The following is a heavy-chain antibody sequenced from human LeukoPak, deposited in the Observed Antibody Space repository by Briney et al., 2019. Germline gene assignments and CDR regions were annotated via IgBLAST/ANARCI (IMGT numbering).Heavy chain of an antibody. CDR2: ISYDGSNK. J-gene: IGHJ4*02. CDR3: ARDGESGQWHYYFAY. CDR1: GFTFSSYA. V-gene: IGHV3-30*04. D-gene: IGHD6-19*01. Sequence: GGSLRPSCAASGFTFSSYAMHWVRQAPGKGLEWVAVISYDGSNKYYADSVKGRFTISRDNSKNTLYLQMNSLRAEDTAVYYCARDGESGQWHYYFAYWGQGPLVTVSS.